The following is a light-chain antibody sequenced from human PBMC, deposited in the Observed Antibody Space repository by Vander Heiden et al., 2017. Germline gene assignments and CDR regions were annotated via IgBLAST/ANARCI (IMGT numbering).Light chain of an antibody. V-gene: IGKV1-9*01. CDR3: QQLNSYPQT. CDR2: VAS. J-gene: IGKJ1*01. CDR1: QGISTY. Sequence: DIQLTHPPSFLSASVGDRVTITCRASQGISTYLAWYQQKPGKAPKLLIYVASTLLSGVPSRFSGSGSGTQFTLTITSLQPEDFATYYCQQLNSYPQTFGQGTKVEIK.